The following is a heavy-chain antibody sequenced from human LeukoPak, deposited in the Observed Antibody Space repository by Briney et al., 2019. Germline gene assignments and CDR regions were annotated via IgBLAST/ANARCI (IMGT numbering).Heavy chain of an antibody. V-gene: IGHV3-21*01. CDR1: GFTFSSYS. Sequence: GGSLRLSCAASGFTFSSYSMNWVRRAPGKGLEWVSSISSSSSYIYYADSVKGRFTISRDNAKNSLYLQMNSLRAEDTAVCYCARGINDAYYYYYMDVWGKGTTVTVSS. CDR3: ARGINDAYYYYYMDV. CDR2: ISSSSSYI. D-gene: IGHD2-8*01. J-gene: IGHJ6*03.